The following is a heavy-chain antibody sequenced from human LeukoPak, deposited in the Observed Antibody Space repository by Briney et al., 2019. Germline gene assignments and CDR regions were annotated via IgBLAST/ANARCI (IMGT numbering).Heavy chain of an antibody. CDR1: GFTFSSYG. V-gene: IGHV3-30*03. D-gene: IGHD4-17*01. CDR3: ARDFGTTVTTFGAVDI. J-gene: IGHJ3*02. Sequence: PGGSLILSCAASGFTFSSYGMHWVRQAPGKGLEWVAVISYDGSNKYYADSVKGRFTISRDNSKNTLYLQMNSLRAEDTAVYYCARDFGTTVTTFGAVDIWGQGTKVIVSS. CDR2: ISYDGSNK.